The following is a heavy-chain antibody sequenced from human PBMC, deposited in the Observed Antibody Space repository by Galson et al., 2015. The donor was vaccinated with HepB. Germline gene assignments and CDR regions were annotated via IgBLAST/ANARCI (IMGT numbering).Heavy chain of an antibody. V-gene: IGHV1-69*04. Sequence: SVKVSCKASGGTFSSYTISWVRQAPGQGLEWMGRIIPILGIANYAQKFQGRVTITADKSTSTAYMELSSLRSEDTAVYYCARDKGDDCGGDCYARGQGTLVTVSS. CDR2: IIPILGIA. CDR3: ARDKGDDCGGDCYA. CDR1: GGTFSSYT. J-gene: IGHJ4*02. D-gene: IGHD2-21*02.